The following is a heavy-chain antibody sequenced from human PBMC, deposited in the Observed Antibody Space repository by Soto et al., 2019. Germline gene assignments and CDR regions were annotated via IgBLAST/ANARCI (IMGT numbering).Heavy chain of an antibody. J-gene: IGHJ4*01. CDR2: MSGAGRSS. D-gene: IGHD3-3*01. V-gene: IGHV3-23*01. CDR1: GFTFSSYA. Sequence: DVKLLESGGDLVQPGGSLRLSCAASGFTFSSYAMSWVRQAPGKGLGWVSSMSGAGRSSYDAFSVKGLFTISRDNSKNTLYLQTNHLRAEDTALYYCAKGPIFIVANIYDYWGQVTLVTVSS. CDR3: AKGPIFIVANIYDY.